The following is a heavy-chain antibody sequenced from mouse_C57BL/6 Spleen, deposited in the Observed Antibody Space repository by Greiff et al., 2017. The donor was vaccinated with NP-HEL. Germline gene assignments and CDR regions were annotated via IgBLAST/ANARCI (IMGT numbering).Heavy chain of an antibody. CDR2: IYPGSGNT. J-gene: IGHJ3*01. D-gene: IGHD2-4*01. CDR1: GYTFTDYY. Sequence: VQLQQSGAELVRPGASVKLSCKASGYTFTDYYINWVKQRPGQGLEWIARIYPGSGNTYYNEKFKGKATLTAEKSSSTAYMQLSSLTSADSAVYFCASDYYDYDWFAYWGQGTLVTVSA. CDR3: ASDYYDYDWFAY. V-gene: IGHV1-76*01.